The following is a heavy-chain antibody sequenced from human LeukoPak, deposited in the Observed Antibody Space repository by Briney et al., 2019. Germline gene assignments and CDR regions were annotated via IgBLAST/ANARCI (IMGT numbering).Heavy chain of an antibody. V-gene: IGHV3-30*04. D-gene: IGHD3-9*01. J-gene: IGHJ5*02. CDR3: ARDPNRDVLRYFDWLLYGGWFDP. CDR1: GFTFSSYA. Sequence: GRSLRLSCAASGFTFSSYAMHWVRQAPSKGLEWVAVISYDGSNKYYADSVKGRFTISRDNSKNTLYLQMNSLRAEDTAVYYCARDPNRDVLRYFDWLLYGGWFDPWGQGTLVTVSS. CDR2: ISYDGSNK.